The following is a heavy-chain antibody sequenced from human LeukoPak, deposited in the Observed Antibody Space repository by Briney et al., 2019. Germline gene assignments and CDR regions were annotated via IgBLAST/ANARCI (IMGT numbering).Heavy chain of an antibody. CDR3: ARGAYCGGDCPLPNSLY. J-gene: IGHJ4*02. V-gene: IGHV3-23*01. Sequence: PGRSLRLSCAAPGFTFSSYAMSWVRQAPGKGLDWVSTISGLGGSTYYADSVKDRFTISRDNAKNTLHLQLNSLRPGDTAVYYCARGAYCGGDCPLPNSLYWGQGTLVTVSS. CDR1: GFTFSSYA. CDR2: ISGLGGST. D-gene: IGHD2-21*01.